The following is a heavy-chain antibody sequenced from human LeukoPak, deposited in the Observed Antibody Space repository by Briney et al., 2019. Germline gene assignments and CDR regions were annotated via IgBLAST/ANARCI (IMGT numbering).Heavy chain of an antibody. V-gene: IGHV3-33*06. Sequence: GGSLRLSCAAAGLTFSHYGMHWVRQAPGNGLEWVAVIWSDGTNQYYADSVKGRFTISRDDSGNTVYLQMNSLRPEDTGVYYCAKDAQRGFNYSNSLESWGQGTPVTVST. D-gene: IGHD4-11*01. CDR3: AKDAQRGFNYSNSLES. CDR1: GLTFSHYG. J-gene: IGHJ5*01. CDR2: IWSDGTNQ.